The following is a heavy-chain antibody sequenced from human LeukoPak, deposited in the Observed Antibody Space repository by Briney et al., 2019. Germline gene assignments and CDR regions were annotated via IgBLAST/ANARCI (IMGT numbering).Heavy chain of an antibody. CDR2: IYTSGST. CDR3: ASNRLDYGSGIDH. J-gene: IGHJ4*02. D-gene: IGHD4-17*01. Sequence: SQTLSLTCTVSGGSISSGSYYWSWIRQPAGKGLEWIGRIYTSGSTNYNPSLKSRVTISVDTSKNQFSLKLSSVTAADTAVYYCASNRLDYGSGIDHWGQGTLVTVSS. V-gene: IGHV4-61*02. CDR1: GGSISSGSYY.